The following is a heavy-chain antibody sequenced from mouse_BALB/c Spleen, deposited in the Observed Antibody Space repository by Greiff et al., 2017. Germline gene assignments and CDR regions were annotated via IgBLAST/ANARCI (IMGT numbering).Heavy chain of an antibody. V-gene: IGHV2-9*02. CDR2: IWAGGST. D-gene: IGHD2-1*01. CDR3: ARDLGNSLYAMDY. J-gene: IGHJ4*01. Sequence: VQLQQSGPGLVAPSQSLSITCTVSGFSLTSYGVHWVRQPPGKGLEWLGVIWAGGSTNYNSALMSRLSISKDNSKSQVFLKMNSLQTDDTAMYYCARDLGNSLYAMDYWGQGTSVTVAS. CDR1: GFSLTSYG.